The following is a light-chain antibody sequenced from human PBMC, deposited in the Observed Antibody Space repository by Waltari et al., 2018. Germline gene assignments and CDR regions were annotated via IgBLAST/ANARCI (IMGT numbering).Light chain of an antibody. V-gene: IGKV3-15*01. CDR3: QQYNNWPPRYT. J-gene: IGKJ2*01. CDR2: GTS. Sequence: EIVMTQPPATSSVSPGERATLSCRASQSVSDIVFWYQKKPGQAPRLLIYGTSTRATGIPARFSGNGSGTVFTLTISSLQSEDSAVYYCQQYNNWPPRYTFGQGTKLEIK. CDR1: QSVSDI.